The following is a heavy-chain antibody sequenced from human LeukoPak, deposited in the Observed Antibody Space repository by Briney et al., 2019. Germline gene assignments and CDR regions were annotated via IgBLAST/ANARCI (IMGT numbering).Heavy chain of an antibody. Sequence: GGSLRLSCAASGVMFPSYWMTWVRQAPGKGMEWVANIKQDGSEKYYVDSVKGRFTISRDNAKNSVYLQMNSLRAEDTAVYYCARRHHFGFLDSWGQGTLVTVSS. CDR1: GVMFPSYW. CDR2: IKQDGSEK. V-gene: IGHV3-7*04. D-gene: IGHD3-10*01. J-gene: IGHJ4*02. CDR3: ARRHHFGFLDS.